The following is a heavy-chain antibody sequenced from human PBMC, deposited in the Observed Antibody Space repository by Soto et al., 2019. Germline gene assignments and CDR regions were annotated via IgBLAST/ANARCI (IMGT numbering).Heavy chain of an antibody. J-gene: IGHJ4*02. CDR3: ARGKRYYGSGSYSH. Sequence: SETLSLTCTVSGGSISSGDYYWSWIRQPPGKGLEWIGYIYYSGSTYYNPSLKSRVTISVDTSKNQFSLKLSSVTAADTAVYYCARGKRYYGSGSYSHWGQGTLVTVSS. CDR2: IYYSGST. D-gene: IGHD3-10*01. V-gene: IGHV4-30-4*01. CDR1: GGSISSGDYY.